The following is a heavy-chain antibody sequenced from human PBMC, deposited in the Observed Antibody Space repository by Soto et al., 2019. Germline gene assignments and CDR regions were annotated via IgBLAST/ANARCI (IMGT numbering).Heavy chain of an antibody. V-gene: IGHV3-33*01. CDR2: IWYDGGNK. CDR3: ARGGNWNYVAFDY. CDR1: GFTFSSYG. J-gene: IGHJ4*02. D-gene: IGHD1-7*01. Sequence: GGPLRLYCPASGFTFSSYGMHWVRQAPGKGLEWVAVIWYDGGNKYYADSVKGRFTISRDNSKNTLYLQMNSLRAEDTAVYYCARGGNWNYVAFDYWGQGTLVTVSS.